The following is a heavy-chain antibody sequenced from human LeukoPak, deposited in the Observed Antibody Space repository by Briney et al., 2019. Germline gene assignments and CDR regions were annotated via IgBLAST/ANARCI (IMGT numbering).Heavy chain of an antibody. CDR2: LYYGESS. J-gene: IGHJ4*02. D-gene: IGHD6-25*01. CDR3: ARQLPTAAADTRGYFDY. Sequence: PSETLSLTCTVSGGSISFISSSTYYWGWIPQAPGKGLEWIGSLYYGESSHYNPSLKSRATLSVDTSNNQFSLKLTSVTAADAAVYFCARQLPTAAADTRGYFDYWGQGTVVTVSS. V-gene: IGHV4-39*01. CDR1: GGSISFISSSTYY.